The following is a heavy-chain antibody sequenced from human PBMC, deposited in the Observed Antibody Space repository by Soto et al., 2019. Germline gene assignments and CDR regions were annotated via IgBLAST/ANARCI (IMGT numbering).Heavy chain of an antibody. CDR1: GYSFTSYG. CDR3: ARDRCTGPSCYWKYFDN. D-gene: IGHD2-2*01. J-gene: IGHJ4*02. CDR2: ISGYNSDT. V-gene: IGHV1-18*01. Sequence: QVQLVQSGAEVKKPGASVKVSCKASGYSFTSYGISWVRQAPGQGLEWMGWISGYNSDTKYDQKFQGRVTMTTATSTSTVYMELRTLRSDDTAVYYCARDRCTGPSCYWKYFDNWGQGTLVTVSS.